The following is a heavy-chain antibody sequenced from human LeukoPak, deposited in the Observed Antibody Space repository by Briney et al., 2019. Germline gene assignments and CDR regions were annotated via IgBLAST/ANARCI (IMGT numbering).Heavy chain of an antibody. D-gene: IGHD5-12*01. CDR3: ASTVDLQKYYFDY. J-gene: IGHJ4*02. CDR1: GYTFTSYG. CDR2: INPNSGGT. V-gene: IGHV1-2*02. Sequence: GASVKVSCKASGYTFTSYGISWVRQAPGQGLEWMGWINPNSGGTNYAQKFQGRVTMTRDTSISTAYMELSRLRPDDTAVYYFASTVDLQKYYFDYWGQGTLVTVSS.